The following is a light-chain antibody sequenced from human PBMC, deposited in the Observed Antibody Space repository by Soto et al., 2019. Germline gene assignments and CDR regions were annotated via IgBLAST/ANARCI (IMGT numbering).Light chain of an antibody. J-gene: IGLJ1*01. CDR3: MSYAGGNRFV. Sequence: QSVLTQPHSAYGSPGQSVTISCAGTINDVGGYNYVSWYQQHPGKVPQLMIYQVTKRPSGVPDRFSASKSDTTASLTISGLQAEDDDDYYSMSYAGGNRFVFGTGTKVTVL. CDR1: INDVGGYNY. CDR2: QVT. V-gene: IGLV2-8*01.